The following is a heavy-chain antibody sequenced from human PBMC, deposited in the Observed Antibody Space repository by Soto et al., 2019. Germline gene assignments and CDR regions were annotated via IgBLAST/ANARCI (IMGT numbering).Heavy chain of an antibody. Sequence: QVQLQESGPGLVKPSQTLSLTCTVSGGSISSGGYYWSWIRQHPGKGLEWIGYIYYSGSTYYNPSLKSRVTISVDTSKNQFALKLSSVTAADTAVYYCARESTQQVAGDRFDPWGQGTLVTVSS. J-gene: IGHJ5*02. CDR1: GGSISSGGYY. D-gene: IGHD2-2*01. CDR3: ARESTQQVAGDRFDP. V-gene: IGHV4-31*03. CDR2: IYYSGST.